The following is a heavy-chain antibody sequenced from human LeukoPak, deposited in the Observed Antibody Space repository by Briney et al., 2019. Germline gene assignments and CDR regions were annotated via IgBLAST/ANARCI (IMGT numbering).Heavy chain of an antibody. D-gene: IGHD3-10*01. CDR2: IKSKGEGETT. J-gene: IGHJ4*02. Sequence: PGESLRLSCEASGFTFTNAWMNWVRPGPGKGLAWGGRIKSKGEGETTDYATPVTGRFTMSRDDSKATLYLQMNYLEAEDTAVYYCTTDLGRRMIRGVIVSWGQGALVTVSS. V-gene: IGHV3-15*01. CDR3: TTDLGRRMIRGVIVS. CDR1: GFTFTNAW.